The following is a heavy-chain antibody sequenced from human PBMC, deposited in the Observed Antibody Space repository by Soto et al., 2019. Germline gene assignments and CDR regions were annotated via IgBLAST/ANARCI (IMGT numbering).Heavy chain of an antibody. Sequence: SETLSLTCTVSGGSISSYYWSWIRQPPGKGLEWVGYIYYSGSTNYNPSLKSRVTISVDTSKNQFSLKLSSVTAADTAVYYCAIGSATQRSFDYWGQGTLVTVSS. CDR3: AIGSATQRSFDY. V-gene: IGHV4-59*01. CDR1: GGSISSYY. D-gene: IGHD1-26*01. CDR2: IYYSGST. J-gene: IGHJ4*02.